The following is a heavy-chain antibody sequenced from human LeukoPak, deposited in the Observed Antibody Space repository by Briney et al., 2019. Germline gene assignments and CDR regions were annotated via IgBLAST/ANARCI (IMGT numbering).Heavy chain of an antibody. V-gene: IGHV4-34*01. CDR1: GGSFSGYY. Sequence: SETLSLTCAVYGGSFSGYYWSWIRQPPGKGLEWIGEINHSGSTNYNPSLKSRVTISVDTSKNQFSLKLSSVTAADTAVYYCARQGYDYNCSGGSCYSSRFDYWGQGTLVTVSS. CDR2: INHSGST. CDR3: ARQGYDYNCSGGSCYSSRFDY. J-gene: IGHJ4*02. D-gene: IGHD2-15*01.